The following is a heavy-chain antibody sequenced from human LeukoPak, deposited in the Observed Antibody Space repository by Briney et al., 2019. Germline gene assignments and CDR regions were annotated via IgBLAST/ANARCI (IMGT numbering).Heavy chain of an antibody. CDR1: GFTFSGHS. V-gene: IGHV3-7*01. D-gene: IGHD2-2*01. J-gene: IGHJ4*02. CDR3: ARDTYQPGLIDC. Sequence: GGSLRLSCAASGFTFSGHSMTWVRQAPGKGLEWVANINLDGSERFYVDFVKGRFTISRDNAKNTLSLQMNSLRAEDTAVYYCARDTYQPGLIDCWGQGTLVTVSS. CDR2: INLDGSER.